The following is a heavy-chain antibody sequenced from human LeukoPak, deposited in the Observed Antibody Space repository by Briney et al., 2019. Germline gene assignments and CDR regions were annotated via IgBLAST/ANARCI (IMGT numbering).Heavy chain of an antibody. CDR1: GYSFTNYW. J-gene: IGHJ3*02. V-gene: IGHV5-51*01. CDR2: IYPGDSDT. CDR3: ARRGRYNSAYSDAFDI. Sequence: GESVKISCKGSGYSFTNYWIGWVRQMPGKRLEWVGIIYPGDSDTGYSPSFQGQVTISADKSITTAYLQWSSLKASDTAMYYCARRGRYNSAYSDAFDIWGQGTMVTVSS. D-gene: IGHD3-22*01.